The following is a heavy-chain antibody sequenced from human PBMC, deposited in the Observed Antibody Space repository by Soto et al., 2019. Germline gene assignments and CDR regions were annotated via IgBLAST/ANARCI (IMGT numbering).Heavy chain of an antibody. Sequence: ASVKVSCKASGYTFTSYDINWVRQATGQGLEWMGWMNPNSGNTGYAQKFQGRVTMTRNTSISTAYMELSSLRSEDTAVYYCARGGLYSSSWYRWYYYYGLDVWGQGTTVTVSS. V-gene: IGHV1-8*01. CDR2: MNPNSGNT. D-gene: IGHD6-13*01. J-gene: IGHJ6*02. CDR1: GYTFTSYD. CDR3: ARGGLYSSSWYRWYYYYGLDV.